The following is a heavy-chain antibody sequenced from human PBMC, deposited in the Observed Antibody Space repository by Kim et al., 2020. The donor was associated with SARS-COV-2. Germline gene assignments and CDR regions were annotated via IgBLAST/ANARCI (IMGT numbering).Heavy chain of an antibody. V-gene: IGHV4-39*01. CDR2: IYYSGST. J-gene: IGHJ6*03. D-gene: IGHD5-18*01. CDR3: ARQVEYSYGYYYYYYM. Sequence: SETLSLTCTVSGGSISSSSYYWGWIRQPPGKGLEWIGSIYYSGSTYYNPSLKSRVTISVDTSKNQFSLKMSSVTAEDTAVYYCARQVEYSYGYYYYYYM. CDR1: GGSISSSSYY.